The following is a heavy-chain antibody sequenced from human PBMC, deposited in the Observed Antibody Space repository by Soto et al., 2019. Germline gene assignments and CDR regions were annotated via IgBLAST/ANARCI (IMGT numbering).Heavy chain of an antibody. CDR2: IYYSGST. CDR1: GGSISSSSYY. CDR3: ASKSLDYYYYYMDV. J-gene: IGHJ6*03. Sequence: QLQLQESGPGLVKPSETLSLTCTVSGGSISSSSYYWGWIRQPPGKGLEWIGSIYYSGSTYYNPALKSRVTISGDTSKNEFSLKVSSVSAGDRAVYYCASKSLDYYYYYMDVWGQGTTVTVSS. V-gene: IGHV4-39*01.